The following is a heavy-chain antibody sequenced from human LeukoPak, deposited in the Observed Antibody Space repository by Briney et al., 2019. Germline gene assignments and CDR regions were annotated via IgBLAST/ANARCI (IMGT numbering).Heavy chain of an antibody. D-gene: IGHD5-12*01. CDR2: IKQDGSEK. J-gene: IGHJ6*03. CDR3: ARAVATLGGNYYYYMDV. V-gene: IGHV3-7*01. CDR1: GFIFSSYG. Sequence: GGTLRLSCVASGFIFSSYGMSWVRQAPGKGLEWVANIKQDGSEKYYVDSVKGRFTISRDNAKNSLYLQMNSLRAEDTAVYYCARAVATLGGNYYYYMDVWGKGTTVTISS.